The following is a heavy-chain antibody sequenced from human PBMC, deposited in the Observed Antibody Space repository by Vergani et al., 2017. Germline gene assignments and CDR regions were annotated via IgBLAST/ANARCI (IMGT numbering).Heavy chain of an antibody. J-gene: IGHJ6*02. CDR3: ARYRYYYYGMDV. CDR2: LNHSGST. Sequence: QVQLQQWGAGMLKPSETLSLTCAVYGRSFSGYYWSWIRQPPGKGLEWIGALNHSGSTTYNPSLKSRVTISVDTSKSQFSLKLSSVTAADTAVYYCARYRYYYYGMDVWGQGTTVTVSS. V-gene: IGHV4-34*01. CDR1: GRSFSGYY.